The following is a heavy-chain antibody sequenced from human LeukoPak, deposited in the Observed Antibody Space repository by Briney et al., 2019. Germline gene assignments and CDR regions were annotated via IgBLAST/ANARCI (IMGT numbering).Heavy chain of an antibody. J-gene: IGHJ4*02. CDR3: AKVQLSDYSNYVDY. Sequence: PGGSLRLSCAASGFTFSSYAMSWVRQAPGKGLELVSAISGSGGSTYYADSVKGRFTISRDNSKNTLYLQMNSLRAEDTAVYYCAKVQLSDYSNYVDYWGQGTLVTVSS. CDR1: GFTFSSYA. V-gene: IGHV3-23*01. D-gene: IGHD4-11*01. CDR2: ISGSGGST.